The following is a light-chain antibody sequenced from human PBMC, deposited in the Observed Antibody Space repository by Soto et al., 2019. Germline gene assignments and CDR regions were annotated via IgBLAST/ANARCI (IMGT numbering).Light chain of an antibody. CDR2: AAS. CDR3: QQSDSIPIT. Sequence: DIQMTQSPSSLSASVGDRVTITCRASQSISNYLNWYQQKPGKAPKLLISAASSLQSGVPSGFSGSGSGTDFTLTISSLQPEDFATYYCQQSDSIPITFGQGTRLEI. J-gene: IGKJ5*01. CDR1: QSISNY. V-gene: IGKV1-39*01.